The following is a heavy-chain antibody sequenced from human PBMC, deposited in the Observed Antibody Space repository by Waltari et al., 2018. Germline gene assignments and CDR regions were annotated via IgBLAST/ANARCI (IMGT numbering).Heavy chain of an antibody. CDR1: RFIFVSFG. CDR3: AKEVRVSGTTLYSDGMDV. V-gene: IGHV3-30*18. J-gene: IGHJ6*02. D-gene: IGHD1-20*01. CDR2: ISFDGSNK. Sequence: QVQLVESGGGVVQPGRSLRLSCAASRFIFVSFGMHWVRQAPGKGLESVAIISFDGSNKQYADSVNGRFTISRDNYKNMLYLQMNSLKAEDTAVYYCAKEVRVSGTTLYSDGMDVWGQGTTVTVSS.